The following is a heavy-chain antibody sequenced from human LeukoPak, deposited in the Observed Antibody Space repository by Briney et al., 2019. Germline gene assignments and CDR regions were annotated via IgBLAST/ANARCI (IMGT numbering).Heavy chain of an antibody. V-gene: IGHV3-23*01. CDR1: IFTFSYYA. Sequence: PGGSLRLSCAASIFTFSYYAMSWVRQAPGKGLEWVSSISAGGGSTYYADSVKGRFTISRDNSKNTLYLQMNSLRAEDTAVYYCAKVLLTIPKSPFDYWGQGTLVTVSS. CDR2: ISAGGGST. D-gene: IGHD2-2*02. J-gene: IGHJ4*02. CDR3: AKVLLTIPKSPFDY.